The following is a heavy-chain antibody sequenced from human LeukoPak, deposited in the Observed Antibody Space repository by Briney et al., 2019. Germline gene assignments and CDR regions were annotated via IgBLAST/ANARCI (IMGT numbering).Heavy chain of an antibody. V-gene: IGHV3-48*01. CDR1: GFTFSSYS. CDR3: ARVRLAAAPDY. CDR2: ISSSSSTI. J-gene: IGHJ4*02. Sequence: PGGSLRLSCAASGFTFSSYSMNWVRQAPGKGLEWVSYISSSSSTIYYADSVKGRFTISRDNAKNSLYLQMNSLRAEDTAVYYCARVRLAAAPDYWGQGTLVTVSS. D-gene: IGHD6-13*01.